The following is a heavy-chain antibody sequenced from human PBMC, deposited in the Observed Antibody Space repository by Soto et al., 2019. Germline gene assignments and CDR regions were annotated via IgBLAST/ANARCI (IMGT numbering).Heavy chain of an antibody. CDR2: ITINGSYI. Sequence: EVQLVESGGGLVKPGWSLRLSCAASGFTFSSYSMNWLRQAPGKGLEWVSSITINGSYIYYEDSVKGRFTISRDKAKNALYQQMKSVRAEDTGVYYFARMGNSCYNYYCYGMAVCSRGTTFTVSS. CDR1: GFTFSSYS. J-gene: IGHJ6*02. V-gene: IGHV3-21*01. D-gene: IGHD2-2*02. CDR3: ARMGNSCYNYYCYGMAV.